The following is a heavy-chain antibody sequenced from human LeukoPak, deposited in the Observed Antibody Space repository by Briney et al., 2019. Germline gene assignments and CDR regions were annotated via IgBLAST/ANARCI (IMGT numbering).Heavy chain of an antibody. V-gene: IGHV3-23*01. CDR1: GFTFSSYA. CDR3: ARDRGAVTGQYFDY. D-gene: IGHD6-19*01. J-gene: IGHJ4*02. CDR2: ISGSGGST. Sequence: GGSLRLSCAASGFTFSSYAMSWVRQAPGKGLEWVSAISGSGGSTYYADSVKGRFTISRDNSKNTLYLQMNSLRVEDTAVYYCARDRGAVTGQYFDYWGQGTLVTVSS.